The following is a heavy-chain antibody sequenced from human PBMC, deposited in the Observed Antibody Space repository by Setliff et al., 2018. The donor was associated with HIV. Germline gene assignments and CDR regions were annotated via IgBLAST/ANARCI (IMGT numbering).Heavy chain of an antibody. CDR3: ASSWSRVPYYRMDV. V-gene: IGHV1-8*01. J-gene: IGHJ6*02. CDR2: MNPNSGNT. CDR1: GYTFTSYD. Sequence: ASVKVSCKASGYTFTSYDVNWVRQAPGQGLEWMGWMNPNSGNTGYAQNFQGRVTMTRNTSISTAYMELSSLRSDDTAVYYCASSWSRVPYYRMDVWGQGTTVTVSS. D-gene: IGHD6-13*01.